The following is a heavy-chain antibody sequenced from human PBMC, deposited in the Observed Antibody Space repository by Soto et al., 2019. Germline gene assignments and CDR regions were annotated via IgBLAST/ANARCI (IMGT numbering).Heavy chain of an antibody. CDR2: ISAHNGNT. D-gene: IGHD1-20*01. J-gene: IGHJ4*02. V-gene: IGHV1-18*01. CDR3: ARGRYGDY. CDR1: GYAFPTYG. Sequence: QVHLVQSGAEEKKPGASVTVSCQGSGYAFPTYGITWVRQAPGQGLEWMGWISAHNGNTNCAQKLQCRVTVTRDTSTSTAYMELRSLRYDDTAVYYWARGRYGDYWGQGAVVTVSS.